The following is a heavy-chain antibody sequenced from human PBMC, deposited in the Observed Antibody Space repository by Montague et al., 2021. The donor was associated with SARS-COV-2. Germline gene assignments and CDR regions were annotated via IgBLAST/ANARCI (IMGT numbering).Heavy chain of an antibody. CDR2: IYSSGST. Sequence: TLSLTCTVPGGSINSGSYNWSWIRQPAGKGLEWIGRIYSSGSTNYNPSLKSRVTISVDTSKNQFSLKVTSVTAADTAVYFCARDLGVMDVWGKGTTVTVSS. V-gene: IGHV4-61*02. J-gene: IGHJ6*03. D-gene: IGHD3-16*01. CDR3: ARDLGVMDV. CDR1: GGSINSGSYN.